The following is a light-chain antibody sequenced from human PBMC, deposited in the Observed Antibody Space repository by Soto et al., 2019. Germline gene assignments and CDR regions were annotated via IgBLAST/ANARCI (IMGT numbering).Light chain of an antibody. Sequence: DIQMTQSPSSLSASVGDRVTSTCRASQSISSYLNWYQHKPGKAPNLLIYAATTLQSGVPSRFSGSGSGTDFTLTISNLQPEDFATYYCQQSYSNPRTFGQGTKVDIK. CDR1: QSISSY. CDR2: AAT. CDR3: QQSYSNPRT. V-gene: IGKV1-39*01. J-gene: IGKJ1*01.